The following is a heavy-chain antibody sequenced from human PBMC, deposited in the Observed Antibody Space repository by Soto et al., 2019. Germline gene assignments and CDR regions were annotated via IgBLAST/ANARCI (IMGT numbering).Heavy chain of an antibody. CDR2: INHSGST. Sequence: QVQLQQWGAGLLKPSETLSLTCAVYGGSFSGYYWSWIRQPPGKGLEWIGEINHSGSTNYNPSLKSRVTISVDTSKNQFSLKLSSVTAADTAVYYCARVLGYSSSWAYDYWGQGTLVTVSS. CDR1: GGSFSGYY. V-gene: IGHV4-34*01. J-gene: IGHJ4*02. CDR3: ARVLGYSSSWAYDY. D-gene: IGHD6-13*01.